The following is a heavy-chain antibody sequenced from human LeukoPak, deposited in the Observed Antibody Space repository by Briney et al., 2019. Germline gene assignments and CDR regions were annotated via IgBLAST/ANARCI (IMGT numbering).Heavy chain of an antibody. CDR2: ISYDGTNK. V-gene: IGHV3-30*04. CDR3: ARDQHAAAGRGTLYYFDY. D-gene: IGHD6-13*01. CDR1: GFTFTSYA. Sequence: GRSLRLSCVATGFTFTSYAMHWVRQAPGKGLEGVAVISYDGTNKYYGDPVKGRFIISRDNSKNTLYLQMNSLRAEDTAVYYCARDQHAAAGRGTLYYFDYWGQGTLVTVSS. J-gene: IGHJ4*02.